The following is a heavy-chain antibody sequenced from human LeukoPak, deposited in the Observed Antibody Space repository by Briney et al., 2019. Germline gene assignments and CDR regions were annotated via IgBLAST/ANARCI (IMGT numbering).Heavy chain of an antibody. D-gene: IGHD7-27*01. Sequence: GESLKISCKTSGYTFTNFWIGWVRQMSGKGLEWMGIIYPGDSDTRYNPSFQGQVTISADKSISAAYLQWSSLRASDTAMYYCARLILGNWGDGFDVWGRGTMVTVSS. CDR2: IYPGDSDT. CDR3: ARLILGNWGDGFDV. J-gene: IGHJ3*01. V-gene: IGHV5-51*01. CDR1: GYTFTNFW.